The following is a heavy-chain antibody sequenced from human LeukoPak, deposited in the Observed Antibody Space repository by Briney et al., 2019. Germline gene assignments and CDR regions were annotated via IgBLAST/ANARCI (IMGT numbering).Heavy chain of an antibody. CDR3: ARGREEVAAKFRFYP. Sequence: SEALSLTCAVYGGSFSGYYWSWIRQPPGKGLEWIGEINHSGSTNYNPSLKSRVTISVDTSKNQFSLKLSSVSAADTAVYYCARGREEVAAKFRFYPWDQGTLVTVSP. J-gene: IGHJ5*02. CDR2: INHSGST. D-gene: IGHD2-15*01. CDR1: GGSFSGYY. V-gene: IGHV4-34*01.